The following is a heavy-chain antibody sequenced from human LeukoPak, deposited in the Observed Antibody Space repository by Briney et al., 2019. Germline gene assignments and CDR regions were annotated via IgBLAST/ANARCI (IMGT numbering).Heavy chain of an antibody. CDR1: GGSFSGYY. CDR3: ARRLMVRGENWFDP. Sequence: PSETLSLTCAVYGGSFSGYYWSWIRQPPGKGLEWIGEINHSGSTNYNPSLKSRVTISVDTSKNQFSLKLSSVTAADTAVYYCARRLMVRGENWFDPWGQGTLVTVSS. J-gene: IGHJ5*02. V-gene: IGHV4-34*01. CDR2: INHSGST. D-gene: IGHD3-10*01.